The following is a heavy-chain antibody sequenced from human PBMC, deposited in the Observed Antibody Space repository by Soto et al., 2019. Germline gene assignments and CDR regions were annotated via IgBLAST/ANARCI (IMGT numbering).Heavy chain of an antibody. V-gene: IGHV1-3*01. J-gene: IGHJ3*01. D-gene: IGHD3-3*01. CDR3: ANYYTIIAGANALDY. CDR2: INAGSGNT. CDR1: GYTSTNYG. Sequence: ASVKVSCKASGYTSTNYGMHWVRQAPGQRLEWMGWINAGSGNTKYSQKFQGRITITRDTSASTVYMELSSLRSEDTAVYYCANYYTIIAGANALDYWGQGTMVTVSS.